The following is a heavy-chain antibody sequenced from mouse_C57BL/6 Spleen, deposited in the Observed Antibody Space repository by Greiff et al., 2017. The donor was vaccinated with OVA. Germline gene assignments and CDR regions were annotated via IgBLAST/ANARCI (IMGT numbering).Heavy chain of an antibody. CDR3: TYGSFLDY. CDR2: IRLKSDNYAT. CDR1: GFTFSNYW. Sequence: DVQLQESGGGLVQPGGSMKLSCVASGFTFSNYWMNWVRQSPEKGLEWVAQIRLKSDNYATHYAESVKGRFTISRDDSKSSVYLQMNNLRAEDTGIYYCTYGSFLDYWGQGTTLTVSS. J-gene: IGHJ2*01. D-gene: IGHD1-1*01. V-gene: IGHV6-3*01.